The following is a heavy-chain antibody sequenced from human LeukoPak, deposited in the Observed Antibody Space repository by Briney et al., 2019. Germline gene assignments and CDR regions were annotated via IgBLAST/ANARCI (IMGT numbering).Heavy chain of an antibody. V-gene: IGHV3-48*01. CDR2: IGTTSGAI. CDR1: GFTFNAFG. D-gene: IGHD5-12*01. CDR3: ARNRGWLQFDY. Sequence: GGSLRLSCAASGFTFNAFGMNWVRQAPGKGLEWVSYIGTTSGAIYYADSVKGRFTISRDSAKNSLYLQMNSLRAKDTAVYYCARNRGWLQFDYWGQGTLVTVSS. J-gene: IGHJ4*02.